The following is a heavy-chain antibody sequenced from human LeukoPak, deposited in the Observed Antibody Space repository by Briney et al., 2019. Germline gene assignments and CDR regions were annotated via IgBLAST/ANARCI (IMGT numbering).Heavy chain of an antibody. D-gene: IGHD5-18*01. Sequence: SETLSLTCTVSGGSVNSYYLSWIRQPAGKTLEWIGRIYDGGSTNYNPSLKSRVTMSVDTSKNQISLKLKSVTAADTAVYYCARAITNYGYIFDYWGQGTLVTVSS. CDR3: ARAITNYGYIFDY. CDR1: GGSVNSYY. V-gene: IGHV4-4*07. CDR2: IYDGGST. J-gene: IGHJ4*02.